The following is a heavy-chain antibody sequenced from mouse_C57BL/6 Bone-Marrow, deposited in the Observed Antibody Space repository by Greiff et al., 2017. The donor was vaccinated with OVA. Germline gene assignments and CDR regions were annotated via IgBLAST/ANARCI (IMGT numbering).Heavy chain of an antibody. CDR3: ARKNYPWYYFDY. J-gene: IGHJ2*01. CDR2: ISNGGGST. CDR1: GFTFSDYY. V-gene: IGHV5-12*01. D-gene: IGHD1-1*02. Sequence: EVQVVESGGGLVQPGGSLKLSCAASGFTFSDYYMYWVRQTPEKRLEWVAYISNGGGSTYYPDTVKGRFTISRDNAKNTLYLQMSRLKSEDTAMYYCARKNYPWYYFDYWGQGTTLIVSS.